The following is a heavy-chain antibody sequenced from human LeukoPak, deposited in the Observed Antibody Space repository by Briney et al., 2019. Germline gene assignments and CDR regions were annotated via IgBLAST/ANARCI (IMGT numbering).Heavy chain of an antibody. Sequence: SETLSLTCTVSGGSISSHYWSWIRQPPGKGLEWIGYIYYSGSTNYNPSLKSRVTISVDTSKNQFSLKLSSVTAADTAVYYCARVRYYYDSSGYYYSDAFDIWGQGTMVTVSS. CDR2: IYYSGST. CDR1: GGSISSHY. CDR3: ARVRYYYDSSGYYYSDAFDI. V-gene: IGHV4-59*11. J-gene: IGHJ3*02. D-gene: IGHD3-22*01.